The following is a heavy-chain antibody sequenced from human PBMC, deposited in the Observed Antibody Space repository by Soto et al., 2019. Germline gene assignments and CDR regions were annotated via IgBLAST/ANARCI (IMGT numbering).Heavy chain of an antibody. CDR2: ISYDGSNK. CDR3: AREVGGYSFPYGMDV. J-gene: IGHJ6*02. D-gene: IGHD5-18*01. V-gene: IGHV3-30-3*01. CDR1: GFTFRSYA. Sequence: QRXVSLRLSCAASGFTFRSYAMHWVRQAAGKGLEWVAVISYDGSNKYYADSVKGRFTISRDNSKNTLYLQMNSLRAEDTAVYYCAREVGGYSFPYGMDVWGQGTTVTVSS.